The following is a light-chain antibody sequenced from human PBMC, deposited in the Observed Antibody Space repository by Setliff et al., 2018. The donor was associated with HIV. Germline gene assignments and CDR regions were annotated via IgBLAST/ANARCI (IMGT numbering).Light chain of an antibody. CDR1: SSDVGAYNY. Sequence: QSALTQPRSVSGSPGQSVTLPCTGSSSDVGAYNYVSWYQQYPGKAPKLIIYDVSKRPSGVPDRFSGSKSGDTASLTISGLQSEDEADYYCCSYAGTYTYIFGSGTKGTV. CDR2: DVS. CDR3: CSYAGTYTYI. J-gene: IGLJ1*01. V-gene: IGLV2-11*01.